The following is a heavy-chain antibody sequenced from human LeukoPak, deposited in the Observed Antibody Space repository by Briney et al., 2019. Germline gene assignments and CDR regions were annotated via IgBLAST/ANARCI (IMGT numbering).Heavy chain of an antibody. J-gene: IGHJ4*02. CDR3: ASSLVRYYFDY. D-gene: IGHD3-10*01. Sequence: GGSLTLSCSASGFTFRNYWMHWVRQAPGKGLMWVSHINTDSSSTTYADSVKGRFTISRDIAKNTLFLKMKSLRAEDTAMYYCASSLVRYYFDYWGQGTLVTVSS. V-gene: IGHV3-74*01. CDR1: GFTFRNYW. CDR2: INTDSSST.